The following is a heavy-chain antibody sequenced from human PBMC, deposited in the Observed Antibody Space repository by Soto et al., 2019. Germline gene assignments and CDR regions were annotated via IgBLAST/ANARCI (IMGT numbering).Heavy chain of an antibody. CDR1: GDTFKNCV. CDR2: IIPLFGTT. CDR3: AAELGLGTVSVV. V-gene: IGHV1-69*01. J-gene: IGHJ6*02. D-gene: IGHD7-27*01. Sequence: QVQVVQSGVEVRRPGSSVKLSCKASGDTFKNCVISWVRQAPGQGLEWMGGIIPLFGTTAFAQRFQGRLTITTDESTTTAYMELSRLRSEDTATYYCAAELGLGTVSVVWGQGTTVIVSS.